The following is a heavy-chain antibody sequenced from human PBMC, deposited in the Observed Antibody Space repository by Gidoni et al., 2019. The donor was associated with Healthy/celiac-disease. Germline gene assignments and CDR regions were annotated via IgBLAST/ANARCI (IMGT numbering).Heavy chain of an antibody. J-gene: IGHJ4*02. CDR2: IYYSVST. Sequence: QLQLQESGPGLVKPSETLSLTCTVSGGSISSSSYYWGWIRQPPGKGLEWIGSIYYSVSTYYNPSLKSRVTISVDTSKNQFSLKLSSVTAADTAVYYCARREVGQLGYFDYWGQGTLVTVSS. D-gene: IGHD6-6*01. CDR1: GGSISSSSYY. CDR3: ARREVGQLGYFDY. V-gene: IGHV4-39*01.